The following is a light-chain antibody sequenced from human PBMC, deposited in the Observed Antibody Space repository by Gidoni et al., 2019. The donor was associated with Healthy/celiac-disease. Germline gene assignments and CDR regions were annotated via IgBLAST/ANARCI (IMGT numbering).Light chain of an antibody. Sequence: DIQMTQSPSSLSAYVGDGVTITCRASQGISNYLAWYQQKPGKVPKLLIYAASTLQSGVPSRFSGSGSGTDFTLTISSLQPEDVATYYCQNYNSAPPNTFGPGTKVDIK. CDR3: QNYNSAPPNT. V-gene: IGKV1-27*01. J-gene: IGKJ3*01. CDR2: AAS. CDR1: QGISNY.